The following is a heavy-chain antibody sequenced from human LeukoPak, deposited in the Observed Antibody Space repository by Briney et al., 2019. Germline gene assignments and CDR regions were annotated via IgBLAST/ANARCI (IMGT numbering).Heavy chain of an antibody. D-gene: IGHD4-11*01. V-gene: IGHV4-59*12. CDR3: ARGTYTRDFDY. J-gene: IGHJ4*02. Sequence: SETLSLTCTVSGGSISSYYWSWIRQPPGKGLEWIGYIYYSGSTNYNPSLKSRVTISVDTSKNQFSLKLSSVTAADTAVYYCARGTYTRDFDYWGQGTLVTVSS. CDR1: GGSISSYY. CDR2: IYYSGST.